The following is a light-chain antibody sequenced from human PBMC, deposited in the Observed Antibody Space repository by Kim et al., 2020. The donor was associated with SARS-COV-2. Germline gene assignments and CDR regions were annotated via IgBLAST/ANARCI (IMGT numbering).Light chain of an antibody. CDR1: QDITNS. CDR3: QKYNSAPWT. J-gene: IGKJ1*01. Sequence: ASVGDRVTITCRASQDITNSLTWYQQKPGKVPQVLIYAASTLQSGVPSRDSGSGSGTEFTLSIISLQTEDVATYYCQKYNSAPWTFGPGTKVDIK. CDR2: AAS. V-gene: IGKV1-27*01.